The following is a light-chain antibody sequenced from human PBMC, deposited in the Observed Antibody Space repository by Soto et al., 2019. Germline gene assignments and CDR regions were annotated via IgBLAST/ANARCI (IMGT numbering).Light chain of an antibody. J-gene: IGLJ3*02. CDR1: SSNIGAGYD. V-gene: IGLV1-40*01. CDR2: GNS. Sequence: QSVLTQPPSVSGAPGQRVTISCTGSSSNIGAGYDVHWYQQLPGTAPKLLIYGNSNRPSGVPDRFSGSKSGTSASLAISGLQAEDEADYYCPSYDSSLSWVFGGGTKLTVL. CDR3: PSYDSSLSWV.